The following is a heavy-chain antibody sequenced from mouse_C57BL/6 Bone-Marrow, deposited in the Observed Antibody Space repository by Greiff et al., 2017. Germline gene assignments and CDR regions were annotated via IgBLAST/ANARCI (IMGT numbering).Heavy chain of an antibody. CDR2: IAPENGDT. CDR1: GFNIKDDY. CDR3: TTGTTVKNWYFDV. Sequence: VQLQQSGAELVRPGASVKLSCTASGFNIKDDYMHWVKQRPEQGLEWIGWIAPENGDTEYASKFQGKATITADTSSNTAYLQRSSRTSEDTAVYYCTTGTTVKNWYFDVWGTGTTVTVSS. D-gene: IGHD1-1*01. V-gene: IGHV14-4*01. J-gene: IGHJ1*03.